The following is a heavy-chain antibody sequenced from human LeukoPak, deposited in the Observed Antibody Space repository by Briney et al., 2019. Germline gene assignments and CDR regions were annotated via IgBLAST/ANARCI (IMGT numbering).Heavy chain of an antibody. V-gene: IGHV3-21*01. J-gene: IGHJ6*02. CDR3: ARDTKQLTSYYYYYGMDV. Sequence: GGSLRLSCAASGFTFRSYAMSWVRQAPGKGPEGVSSISSSSGYIYYADSVKGRLTISRDNARNSLYLQMNSLRAEDTAVYFCARDTKQLTSYYYYYGMDVWGQGTTVTVSS. CDR1: GFTFRSYA. D-gene: IGHD6-13*01. CDR2: ISSSSGYI.